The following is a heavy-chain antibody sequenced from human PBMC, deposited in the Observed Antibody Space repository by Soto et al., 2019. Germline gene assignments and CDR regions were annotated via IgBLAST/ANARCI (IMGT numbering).Heavy chain of an antibody. CDR1: GFIFSSYS. CDR2: ITSGGSYI. D-gene: IGHD3-16*01. V-gene: IGHV3-21*01. J-gene: IGHJ3*02. CDR3: ARGATFDI. Sequence: EVQLVESGGGLVKPGGSPRLSCAASGFIFSSYSMNWVRQAPGKGLEWVSSITSGGSYIYYADSVKGRFTISRDNAKNSLYLQMNSLRDEDTAVYYCARGATFDIRGQGTMVTVSS.